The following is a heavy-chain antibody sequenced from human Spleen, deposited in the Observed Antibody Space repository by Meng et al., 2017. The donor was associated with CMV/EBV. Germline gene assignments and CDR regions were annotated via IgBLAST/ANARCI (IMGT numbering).Heavy chain of an antibody. V-gene: IGHV3-21*01. D-gene: IGHD2-8*01. J-gene: IGHJ3*01. CDR2: ISSSANYI. CDR3: ARDRDVYQVPGVNVFNV. Sequence: GGSLRLSCAASGFIFSTCAMHWVRQAPGKGLEWVSSISSSANYIYYADSMKGRFTISRDNAKNSLYLQMNSLGAEDTAVYYCARDRDVYQVPGVNVFNVCGQGTVVTVSS. CDR1: GFIFSTCA.